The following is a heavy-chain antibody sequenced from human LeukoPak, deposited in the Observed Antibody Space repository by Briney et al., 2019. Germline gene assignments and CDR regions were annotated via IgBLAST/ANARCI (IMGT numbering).Heavy chain of an antibody. V-gene: IGHV3-48*03. Sequence: PGGSLRLSCAASGFTFSTYEMNWVRQAPGKGLEWVSYISSSGNTIYYADSVKVRFTISRDNAKNSLYLQMNSLRAEDTAVYYCAKDGSSSSWYPIDYWGQGTLVTVSS. CDR2: ISSSGNTI. J-gene: IGHJ4*02. D-gene: IGHD6-13*01. CDR3: AKDGSSSSWYPIDY. CDR1: GFTFSTYE.